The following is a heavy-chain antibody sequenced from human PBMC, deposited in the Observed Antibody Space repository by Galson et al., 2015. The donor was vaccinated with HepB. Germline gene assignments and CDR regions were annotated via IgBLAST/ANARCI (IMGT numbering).Heavy chain of an antibody. CDR2: INTNTGNP. V-gene: IGHV7-4-1*02. J-gene: IGHJ4*02. CDR1: GYTFTNYA. CDR3: ARGEYFSSWNFDY. Sequence: SVKVSCKAPGYTFTNYAMNWVRQAPGQGLEWMGWINTNTGNPTYAQGFTGRFVFSLDTSVSTAYLQISSLKAEDTAVYYCARGEYFSSWNFDYWGQGTLVTVSS. D-gene: IGHD6-13*01.